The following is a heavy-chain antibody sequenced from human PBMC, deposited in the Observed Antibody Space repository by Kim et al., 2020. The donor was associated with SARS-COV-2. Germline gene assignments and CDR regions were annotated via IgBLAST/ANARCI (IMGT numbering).Heavy chain of an antibody. CDR3: ATDLSQMGIPFVEGGDLYSPERRTNNWFDP. Sequence: ASVKVSCKVSGYTLTELSMHWVRQAPGKGLEWMGGFDPEDGETIYAQKFQGRVTMTEDTSTDTAYMELSSLRSEDTAVYYCATDLSQMGIPFVEGGDLYSPERRTNNWFDPWGQGTLVTVSS. CDR1: GYTLTELS. CDR2: FDPEDGET. V-gene: IGHV1-24*01. J-gene: IGHJ5*02. D-gene: IGHD2-21*01.